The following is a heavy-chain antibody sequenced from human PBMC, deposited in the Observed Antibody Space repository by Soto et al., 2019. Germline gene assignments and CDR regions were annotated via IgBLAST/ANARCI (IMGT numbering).Heavy chain of an antibody. CDR2: INADNGNT. V-gene: IGHV1-3*01. J-gene: IGHJ6*03. CDR3: ARDVFSSAWPYDMDV. D-gene: IGHD6-19*01. CDR1: GYTFTSYA. Sequence: QVQLVQSGAEVKKPGASVNVSCKTSGYTFTSYAINWVRQAPGQRLEWMGWINADNGNTKYSQKLQGRVTITRDTSASTAYMELSSLRSDDTAIYYCARDVFSSAWPYDMDVWGKGATVTVSS.